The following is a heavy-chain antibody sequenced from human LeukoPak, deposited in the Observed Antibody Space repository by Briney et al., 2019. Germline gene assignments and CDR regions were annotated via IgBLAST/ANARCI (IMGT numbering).Heavy chain of an antibody. Sequence: GGSLRLSCAASGFTFSSYGMNWVRQAPGKGLEWVSSISSSSSYIYYADSVKGRFTISRDNAKNSLYLQMNSLRAEDTAVYYCAREKAAAATPYYYYGMDVWGKGTTVTVSS. CDR2: ISSSSSYI. J-gene: IGHJ6*04. CDR1: GFTFSSYG. V-gene: IGHV3-21*01. CDR3: AREKAAAATPYYYYGMDV. D-gene: IGHD6-13*01.